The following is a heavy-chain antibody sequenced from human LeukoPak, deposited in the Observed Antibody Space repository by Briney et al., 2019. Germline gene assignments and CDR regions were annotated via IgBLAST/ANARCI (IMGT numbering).Heavy chain of an antibody. Sequence: GGSLRLSRAASGFTFAAYSMNWVRQAPGKGLEWVSSVIVPTGSMYYGDSVKGRFTISRDNAMNSLYLQMSSLRAEDTAVYYCARDFARTGDYHHFDYWGQGTLVIVSS. CDR2: VIVPTGSM. CDR3: ARDFARTGDYHHFDY. J-gene: IGHJ4*02. V-gene: IGHV3-21*01. CDR1: GFTFAAYS. D-gene: IGHD7-27*01.